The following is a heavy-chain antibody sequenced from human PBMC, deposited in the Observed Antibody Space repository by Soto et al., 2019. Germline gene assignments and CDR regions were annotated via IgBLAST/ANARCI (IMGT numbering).Heavy chain of an antibody. V-gene: IGHV2-70*19. D-gene: IGHD3-9*01. J-gene: IGHJ4*02. Sequence: SGPTLVNPTQTLTLTCTVCGFALTTTGICVTCVRQPPGKALEWLALIDWGDDKNYNTSLMTRLTLSKDTSKNQVVLTMTNMDPVDTGTYYCARMLKRGTSDWIQIDYWGQGTLVTVSS. CDR1: GFALTTTGIC. CDR2: IDWGDDK. CDR3: ARMLKRGTSDWIQIDY.